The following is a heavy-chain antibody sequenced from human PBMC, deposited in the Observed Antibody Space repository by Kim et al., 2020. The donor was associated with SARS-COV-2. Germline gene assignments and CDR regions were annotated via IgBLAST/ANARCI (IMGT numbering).Heavy chain of an antibody. J-gene: IGHJ5*02. V-gene: IGHV4-30-4*01. Sequence: SETLSLTCTVSGGSISSGDYYWSWIRQPPGKGLEWIGYIYYSGSTYFNPSLKSRVTISVDTSKNQFSLKLSSVTAADTAVYYCARFPYYVIFTGNWFDPWGQGTLVTVSS. CDR1: GGSISSGDYY. D-gene: IGHD3-9*01. CDR3: ARFPYYVIFTGNWFDP. CDR2: IYYSGST.